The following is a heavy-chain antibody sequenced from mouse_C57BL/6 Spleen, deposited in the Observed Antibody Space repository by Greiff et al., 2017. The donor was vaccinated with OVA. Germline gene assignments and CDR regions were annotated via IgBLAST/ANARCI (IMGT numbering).Heavy chain of an antibody. CDR1: GYAFSSYW. Sequence: VKLMESGAELVKPGASVKISCKASGYAFSSYWMNWVKQRPGKGLEWIGQIYPGDGDTNYNGKFKGKATLTADKSSSTAYMQLSSLTSEDSAVYFCARETGPAWFAYWGQGTLVTVSA. D-gene: IGHD4-1*01. J-gene: IGHJ3*01. V-gene: IGHV1-80*01. CDR2: IYPGDGDT. CDR3: ARETGPAWFAY.